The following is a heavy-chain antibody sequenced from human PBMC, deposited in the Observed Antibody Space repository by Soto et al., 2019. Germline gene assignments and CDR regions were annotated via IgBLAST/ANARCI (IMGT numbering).Heavy chain of an antibody. V-gene: IGHV3-23*01. D-gene: IGHD3-22*01. CDR2: IGGSDGST. Sequence: GGSLRLSCAASGFTFSSYAMHWVRQAPGKGLEWVSGIGGSDGSTFYADSVKGRFTISRDNSKNTLSLQMNSLRAEDTAVYYCAKFDPRGYARAPFDYWGQGTLVTVSS. CDR3: AKFDPRGYARAPFDY. J-gene: IGHJ4*02. CDR1: GFTFSSYA.